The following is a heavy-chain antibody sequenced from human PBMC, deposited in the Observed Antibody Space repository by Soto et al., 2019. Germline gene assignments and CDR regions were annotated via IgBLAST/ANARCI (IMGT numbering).Heavy chain of an antibody. V-gene: IGHV4-31*03. J-gene: IGHJ4*02. CDR3: ARSSGYDYVPLFDY. D-gene: IGHD5-12*01. CDR2: IYYSGST. Sequence: SETLSLTCTVSSGSITARSYYWSWIRQHPGKGLEWIGYIYYSGSTYYNPSLKSRVTISVDTSKNQFSLKLSSVTAADTAVYYCARSSGYDYVPLFDYWGQGTLVTVSS. CDR1: SGSITARSYY.